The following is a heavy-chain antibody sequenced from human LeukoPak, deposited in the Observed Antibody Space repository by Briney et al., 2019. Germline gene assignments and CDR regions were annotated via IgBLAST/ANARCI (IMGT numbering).Heavy chain of an antibody. D-gene: IGHD1-26*01. V-gene: IGHV3-23*01. CDR3: ARDRGGAPNWFDP. CDR2: ISGSGGST. CDR1: GFTFSSYG. Sequence: GGTLRLSCAASGFTFSSYGMSWVRQAPGKGLEWVSAISGSGGSTYYADSVKGRFTISRDNSKNTLYLQMNSLRAEDTAVYYCARDRGGAPNWFDPWGQGTLVTVSS. J-gene: IGHJ5*02.